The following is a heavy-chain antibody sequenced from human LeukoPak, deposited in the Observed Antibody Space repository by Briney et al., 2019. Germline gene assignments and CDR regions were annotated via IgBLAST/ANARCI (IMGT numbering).Heavy chain of an antibody. CDR3: AEGKYYFDY. CDR2: IYHSGST. V-gene: IGHV4-30-2*01. J-gene: IGHJ4*02. CDR1: GGSISSGGYS. Sequence: PSETLSPTCAVSGGSISSGGYSWSWIRQPPGKGLEWIGYIYHSGSTYYNPSLKSRVTISVDRSKNQFSLKLSSVTAADTAVYYCAEGKYYFDYWGQGTLVTVSS.